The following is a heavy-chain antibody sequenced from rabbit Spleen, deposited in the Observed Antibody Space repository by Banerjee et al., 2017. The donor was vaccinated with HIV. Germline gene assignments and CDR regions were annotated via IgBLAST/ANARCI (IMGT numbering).Heavy chain of an antibody. CDR3: ARDLVGVIGWNFYL. D-gene: IGHD1-1*01. CDR1: GIDFSSYYY. V-gene: IGHV1S45*01. CDR2: IYTGSGGST. J-gene: IGHJ4*01. Sequence: QQQLEESGGGLVKPGGTLTLTCKASGIDFSSYYYMCWVRQAPGKGLEWIGCIYTGSGGSTYYASWAKGRFTISRTSSTTVTLRMTSLTAADRATYFCARDLVGVIGWNFYLWGPGTLVTVS.